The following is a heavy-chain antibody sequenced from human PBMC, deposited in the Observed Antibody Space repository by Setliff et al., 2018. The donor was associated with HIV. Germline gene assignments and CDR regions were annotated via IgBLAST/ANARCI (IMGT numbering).Heavy chain of an antibody. CDR2: ITPFNGRI. D-gene: IGHD6-13*01. CDR3: ARDQGIAAAGSVY. V-gene: IGHV1-2*02. CDR1: CYTFTTFR. Sequence: ASVKVSCKASCYTFTTFRINWVRQAPGQGLEWMGWITPFNGRINYAQRFQGRVTMTRDTSISTAYMELSRLRSDDTAVYYCARDQGIAAAGSVYWGQGTLVTVSS. J-gene: IGHJ4*02.